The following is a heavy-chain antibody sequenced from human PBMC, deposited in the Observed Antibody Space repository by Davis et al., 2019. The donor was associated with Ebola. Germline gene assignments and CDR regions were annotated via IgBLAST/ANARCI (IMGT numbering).Heavy chain of an antibody. CDR1: GFTLSDHY. CDR2: VRNNPESYTT. V-gene: IGHV3-72*01. Sequence: PGGSLRLSCAASGFTLSDHYMDWVRQAPGRGLEWVGRVRNNPESYTTEYTASVQGRFTISRDDSTNSVFLQMTSLKTDDTAVYYCVRPNFYDSAGTSLDAFDIWGQGTMVTVSS. J-gene: IGHJ3*02. CDR3: VRPNFYDSAGTSLDAFDI. D-gene: IGHD3-22*01.